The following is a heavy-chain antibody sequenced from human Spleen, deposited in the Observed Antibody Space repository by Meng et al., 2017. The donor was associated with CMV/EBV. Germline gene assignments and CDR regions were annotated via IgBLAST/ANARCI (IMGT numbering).Heavy chain of an antibody. J-gene: IGHJ6*02. Sequence: GSLRLSCSVSGASINNYYWTWIRQPPGEGLEWIGCIYYSGYTNYNPSLKSRVTISVDSSKRQFSLRLSSVTAADTAIYYCAKFSATGAYYYGIDVWGQGTTVTVSS. CDR3: AKFSATGAYYYGIDV. V-gene: IGHV4-59*01. CDR1: GASINNYY. CDR2: IYYSGYT. D-gene: IGHD1-1*01.